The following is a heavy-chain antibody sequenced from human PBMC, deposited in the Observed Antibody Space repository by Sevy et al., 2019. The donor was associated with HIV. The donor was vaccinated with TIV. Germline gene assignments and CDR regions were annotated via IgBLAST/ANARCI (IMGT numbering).Heavy chain of an antibody. V-gene: IGHV3-30-3*01. J-gene: IGHJ4*02. CDR2: ISSNGDNA. D-gene: IGHD3-9*01. CDR1: GFAFRTYA. CDR3: ARGPEWELTSFLSH. Sequence: GGSLRLSCAASGFAFRTYAFHWFRQAPGRGLEWVGLISSNGDNAFYASSVRGRFTISRDNSMNTLYLELNNLTPDDTAVYYCARGPEWELTSFLSHWGQGTLVTVSS.